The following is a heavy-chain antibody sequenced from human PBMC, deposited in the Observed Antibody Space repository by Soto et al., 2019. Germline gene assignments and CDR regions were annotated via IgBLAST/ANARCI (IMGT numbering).Heavy chain of an antibody. D-gene: IGHD3-9*01. Sequence: ASVKVSCKASGYTFTSYAMHWVRQAPGQRLDWMGWINAGNGNTKYSQKFQGRVTITRDTSASTAYMELSSLRSEDTAVYYCARGGTLRYFDWLPMYYFDYWGQGTLVTVSS. CDR1: GYTFTSYA. J-gene: IGHJ4*02. V-gene: IGHV1-3*01. CDR3: ARGGTLRYFDWLPMYYFDY. CDR2: INAGNGNT.